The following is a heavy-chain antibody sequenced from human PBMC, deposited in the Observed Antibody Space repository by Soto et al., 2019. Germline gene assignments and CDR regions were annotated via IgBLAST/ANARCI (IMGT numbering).Heavy chain of an antibody. D-gene: IGHD2-15*01. CDR3: ARSGCSSGSCPNWFDP. J-gene: IGHJ5*02. Sequence: EVQLVESGGGLVQPGGSLRLSCAASGFSVTYTYMSWIRQAPGKGLEWVSVIYSGGRTFYADSVRGRFTISRDEGKNPHYPQMHSLRPGDTAVYFWARSGCSSGSCPNWFDPWGQGTPVIVSS. CDR1: GFSVTYTY. V-gene: IGHV3-66*01. CDR2: IYSGGRT.